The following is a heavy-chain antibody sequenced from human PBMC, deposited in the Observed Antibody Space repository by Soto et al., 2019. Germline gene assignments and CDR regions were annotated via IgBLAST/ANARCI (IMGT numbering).Heavy chain of an antibody. V-gene: IGHV1-18*01. CDR1: GYTFITYG. Sequence: QVQLVQSGAEGKKPGASVKVSCKASGYTFITYGISWVRQAPGQGLEWMGWISSYNGNTNYAQKLQGRVTMTTDTPTTTSYMELRSLRSDDTAVYYCARDRPTSSIRARDYYYAMDFWGQGTTVTVSS. CDR3: ARDRPTSSIRARDYYYAMDF. CDR2: ISSYNGNT. J-gene: IGHJ6*02. D-gene: IGHD6-6*01.